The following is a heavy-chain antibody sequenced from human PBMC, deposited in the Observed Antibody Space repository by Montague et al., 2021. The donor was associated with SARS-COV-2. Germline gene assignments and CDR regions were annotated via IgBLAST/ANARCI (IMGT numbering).Heavy chain of an antibody. D-gene: IGHD3-10*01. CDR3: TRNAHYGSASYYIDY. V-gene: IGHV4-61*08. Sequence: SETLSLTCTVSGASVNSGDFYWSWIRQAPGKGLGWMGYIYYSVDTNYNPSLKSRISISVDGSMNQFSLKLSSVTAAGTAVYFCTRNAHYGSASYYIDYWGLGTVVIVSS. CDR1: GASVNSGDFY. CDR2: IYYSVDT. J-gene: IGHJ4*02.